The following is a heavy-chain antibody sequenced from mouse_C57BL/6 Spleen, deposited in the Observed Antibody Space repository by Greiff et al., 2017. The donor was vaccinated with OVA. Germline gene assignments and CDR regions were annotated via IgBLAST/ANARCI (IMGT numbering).Heavy chain of an antibody. CDR2: INPNNGGT. V-gene: IGHV1-18*01. J-gene: IGHJ3*01. Sequence: DVQLQESGPELVKPGASVKIPCKASGYTFTDYNMDWVKQSHGKSLEWIGDINPNNGGTIYNQKFKGKATLIVDKSSSTAYMELRSLTSEDTAVYYCARGFITTVVGEFAYWGQGTLVTVSA. CDR1: GYTFTDYN. D-gene: IGHD1-1*01. CDR3: ARGFITTVVGEFAY.